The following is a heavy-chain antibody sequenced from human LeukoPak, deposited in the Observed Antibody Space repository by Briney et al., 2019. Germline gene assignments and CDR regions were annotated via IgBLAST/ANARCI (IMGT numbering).Heavy chain of an antibody. CDR1: GGSVSSGSYY. CDR3: ARGGQYEENDY. J-gene: IGHJ4*02. D-gene: IGHD2-2*01. CDR2: IYYSGST. Sequence: PSETLSLTCTVSGGSVSSGSYYWSWIRQPPGKGLEWIGYIYYSGSTNYNPSLKSRVTISVDTSKNQFSLKLSSVTAADTAVYYCARGGQYEENDYWGQGTLVTVSS. V-gene: IGHV4-61*01.